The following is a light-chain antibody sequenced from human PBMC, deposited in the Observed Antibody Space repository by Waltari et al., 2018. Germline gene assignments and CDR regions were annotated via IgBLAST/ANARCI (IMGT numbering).Light chain of an antibody. V-gene: IGKV1-39*01. CDR1: HSITTY. CDR3: QQTNTVPLT. J-gene: IGKJ4*01. CDR2: AAS. Sequence: EIQMTQSQSSLSASVGDRVTITCRVSHSITTYLNWYQQKPGKAPNLLIYAASSLQSGVPSMFSGSGSGTEFTLTISSLRPEDFATYYCQQTNTVPLTFGGGPKVEIK.